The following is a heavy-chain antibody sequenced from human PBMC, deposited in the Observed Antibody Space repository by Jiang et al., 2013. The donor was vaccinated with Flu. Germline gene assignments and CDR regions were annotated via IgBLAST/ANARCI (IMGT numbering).Heavy chain of an antibody. CDR2: INHSGST. Sequence: LLKPSETLSLTCAVYGGSFSGYYWSWIRQPPGKGLEWIGEINHSGSTNYNPSLKSRVTISVDTSKNQFSLKLSSVTAADTAVYYCARYYSSSLSAFDIWGQGTMVTVSS. D-gene: IGHD6-6*01. V-gene: IGHV4-34*01. J-gene: IGHJ3*02. CDR1: GGSFSGYY. CDR3: ARYYSSSLSAFDI.